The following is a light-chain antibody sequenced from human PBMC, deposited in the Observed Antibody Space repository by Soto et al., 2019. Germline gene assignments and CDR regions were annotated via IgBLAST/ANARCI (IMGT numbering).Light chain of an antibody. J-gene: IGKJ1*01. CDR3: QQYSDYSS. Sequence: DIQMTQSPSTLSASVGDRVTITCRASQTNNKWLAWYQQKPGKAPQLLISDASSLQNGVPSRFSGSGSGTEFTLTISSLRPEDFATYYCQQYSDYSSFGHGTKVEIK. V-gene: IGKV1-5*01. CDR2: DAS. CDR1: QTNNKW.